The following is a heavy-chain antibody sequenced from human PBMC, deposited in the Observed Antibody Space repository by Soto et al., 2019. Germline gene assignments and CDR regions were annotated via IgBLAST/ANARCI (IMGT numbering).Heavy chain of an antibody. CDR1: GGTFSSYA. D-gene: IGHD3-16*01. V-gene: IGHV1-69*06. Sequence: QVQLVQSGAEVKKPGSSVKVSCKASGGTFSSYAISWVRQAPGQALEWMGGIIPIFGTANYAQKFQGRVTITADKSTSTAYMELSSLRSEDTAVDYCARDHRSLGAFDIWGQGTMVTVSS. CDR2: IIPIFGTA. J-gene: IGHJ3*02. CDR3: ARDHRSLGAFDI.